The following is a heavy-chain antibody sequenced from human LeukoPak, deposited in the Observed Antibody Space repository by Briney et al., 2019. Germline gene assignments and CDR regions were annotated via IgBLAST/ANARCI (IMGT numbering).Heavy chain of an antibody. V-gene: IGHV1-46*01. CDR1: GYTFTSYY. CDR3: ARDGYYYDSSGYHHGGDYFDY. Sequence: ASVKVSCKASGYTFTSYYMHWVRQAPGQGLEWMGIINPSGGSTSYAQKFQGRVTMTRDTSTSTVYMELSSRRSEDTAVYYCARDGYYYDSSGYHHGGDYFDYWGQGTLVTVSS. D-gene: IGHD3-22*01. J-gene: IGHJ4*02. CDR2: INPSGGST.